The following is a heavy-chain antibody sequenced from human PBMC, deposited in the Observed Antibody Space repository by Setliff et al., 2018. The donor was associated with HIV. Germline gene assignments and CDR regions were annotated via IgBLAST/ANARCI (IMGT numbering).Heavy chain of an antibody. V-gene: IGHV3-15*01. D-gene: IGHD3-22*01. CDR1: GFPFSNAW. CDR2: IKSKTDGGTT. J-gene: IGHJ4*02. CDR3: TTEVRYYDSSGPDY. Sequence: SLRLSCAASGFPFSNAWMSWVRQAPGKGLEWVGRIKSKTDGGTTDYVAPVKGRFTISRDDSKNTLYLQMNSLKTEDTAVYYCTTEVRYYDSSGPDYWGQGTLVTVSS.